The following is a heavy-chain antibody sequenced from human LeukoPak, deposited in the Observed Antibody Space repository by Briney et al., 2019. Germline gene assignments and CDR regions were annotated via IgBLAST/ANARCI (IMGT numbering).Heavy chain of an antibody. CDR3: AKGPYSGFS. D-gene: IGHD1-26*01. CDR2: IRHDESEI. V-gene: IGHV3-7*03. Sequence: PGGSLRLSCAASGFTFTNYWMSWVRQPPGKGLEWVANIRHDESEIYYVDSVKGRFTISRDNAKDSLFLQMNSLRAEDTAVYYCAKGPYSGFSWGQGTLVTVSS. CDR1: GFTFTNYW. J-gene: IGHJ5*02.